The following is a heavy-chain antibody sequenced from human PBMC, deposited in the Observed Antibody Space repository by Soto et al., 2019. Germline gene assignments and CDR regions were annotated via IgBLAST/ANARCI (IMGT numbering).Heavy chain of an antibody. CDR2: MNPDSGNT. CDR3: ARWAVRGVITP. J-gene: IGHJ6*02. D-gene: IGHD3-10*01. CDR1: GYTFTSYD. V-gene: IGHV1-8*01. Sequence: QEQLVQSGAEVKKPGASVKVSCKASGYTFTSYDINWVRQATGQGLEWMGWMNPDSGNTGYAQKFQGRVTMTRDTSLNTAYMALSSLRSEDTAVYYCARWAVRGVITPWGQGTTVTVSS.